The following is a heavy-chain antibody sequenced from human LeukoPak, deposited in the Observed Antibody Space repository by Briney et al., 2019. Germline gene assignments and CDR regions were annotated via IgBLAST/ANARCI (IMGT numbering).Heavy chain of an antibody. CDR3: ARRYCSSTSCTLDY. J-gene: IGHJ4*02. CDR1: GFTFSSYS. D-gene: IGHD2-2*01. Sequence: GGSLRLSCAASGFTFSSYSMNWVRQAPGKGLEWVSSISSSSSYIYYADSVKGRFTISRDNAKNSLYLQMNSLRAEDTAVYYCARRYCSSTSCTLDYWGQGTLVTVSS. V-gene: IGHV3-21*01. CDR2: ISSSSSYI.